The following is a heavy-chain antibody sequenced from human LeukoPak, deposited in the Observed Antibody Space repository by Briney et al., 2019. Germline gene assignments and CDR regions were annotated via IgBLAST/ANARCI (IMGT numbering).Heavy chain of an antibody. D-gene: IGHD4-23*01. J-gene: IGHJ4*02. CDR1: GGTFSSYT. Sequence: GASVKVSCKASGGTFSSYTISWVRQAPGQGREGMGRIIPILGIANYAQKFQGRVTITADKSTSTAYMELSSLRSEDTAVYYCATFGGQGDFDAYWGQGTLVTVSS. V-gene: IGHV1-69*02. CDR3: ATFGGQGDFDAY. CDR2: IIPILGIA.